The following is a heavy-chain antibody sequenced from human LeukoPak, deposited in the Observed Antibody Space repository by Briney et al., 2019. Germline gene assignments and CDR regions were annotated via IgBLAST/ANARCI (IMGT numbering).Heavy chain of an antibody. D-gene: IGHD3-16*01. CDR3: GASRQYVGAFDI. V-gene: IGHV3-48*03. CDR2: ISSRSSTI. CDR1: GFTFSSYE. J-gene: IGHJ3*02. Sequence: EGSLRLSCAASGFTFSSYELYWVRQAPGKGLEWISYISSRSSTIKYADSVRGRFTISRADARESLFLQMNSLRAEDTAIYYCGASRQYVGAFDIWGQGTLVTVSS.